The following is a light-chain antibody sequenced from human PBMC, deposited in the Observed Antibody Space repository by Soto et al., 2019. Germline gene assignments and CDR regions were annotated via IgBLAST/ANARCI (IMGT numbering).Light chain of an antibody. Sequence: EIVMTQSPATLSVSPGERATLSCRASQSVSSNLAWYQQKSGQAPRVLIYGASTRATCIPARFSRSWSGTEVPLTLSSLESEDFAVYYWQQYNNWPPLTFGGGTKVEIK. J-gene: IGKJ4*01. CDR1: QSVSSN. V-gene: IGKV3-15*01. CDR2: GAS. CDR3: QQYNNWPPLT.